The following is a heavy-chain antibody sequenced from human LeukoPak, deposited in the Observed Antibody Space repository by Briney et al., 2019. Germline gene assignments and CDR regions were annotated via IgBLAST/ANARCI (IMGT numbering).Heavy chain of an antibody. V-gene: IGHV4-38-2*02. CDR3: ARDTNPYLAAAGTYNWFDP. J-gene: IGHJ5*02. CDR2: FYHGGST. D-gene: IGHD6-13*01. CDR1: SGSISTGYY. Sequence: SETLSLTCTVSSGSISTGYYWDWIRQPPGKGLEWIGTFYHGGSTYYNPSLKIRVTISVDTSKNQFSLNLTSVTAADTAVYYCARDTNPYLAAAGTYNWFDPWGQGTLVTVSS.